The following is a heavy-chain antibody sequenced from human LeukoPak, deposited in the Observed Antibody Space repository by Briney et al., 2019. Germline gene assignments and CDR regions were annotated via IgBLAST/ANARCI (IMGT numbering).Heavy chain of an antibody. CDR3: VQDRRYAGNSALSSFVP. D-gene: IGHD4-23*01. CDR2: ISGTGGFTTST. V-gene: IGHV3-23*01. J-gene: IGHJ5*02. CDR1: GFTFSNYA. Sequence: PGGSLRLSRAASGFTFSNYAMTWVRRAAGKGLEWVSTISGTGGFTTSTYYADSVKGRFTISRDNSDNKLYLQMDGLRADDTAVYYCVQDRRYAGNSALSSFVPWGEGTLVTVSS.